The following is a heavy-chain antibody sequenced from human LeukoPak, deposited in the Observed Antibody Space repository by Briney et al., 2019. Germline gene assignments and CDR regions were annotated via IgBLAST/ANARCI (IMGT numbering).Heavy chain of an antibody. CDR2: ISSSGSTI. D-gene: IGHD4-17*01. Sequence: GGSLRLSCAASGFTFSSYEMNWVRQAPGKGLEWVSYISSSGSTIYYADSVKGRFTISRDNAKNSLYLQMNSLRAEDTAVYYCAKDSGYGDVRYFDLWGRGTLVTVSS. CDR3: AKDSGYGDVRYFDL. V-gene: IGHV3-48*03. CDR1: GFTFSSYE. J-gene: IGHJ2*01.